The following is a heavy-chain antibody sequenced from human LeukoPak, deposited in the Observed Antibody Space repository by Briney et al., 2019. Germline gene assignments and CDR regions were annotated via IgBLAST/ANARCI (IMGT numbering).Heavy chain of an antibody. V-gene: IGHV1-8*01. D-gene: IGHD6-6*01. Sequence: ASVKVSCKASGYTFTIYDINWVRQATGQGLEWMGWMNPNSGNTGYAQKFQGRVTMTRNTSISTAYMELSSLRSEDTAVYYCARGLTAARRYYFDYWGQGTLVTVSS. CDR2: MNPNSGNT. CDR1: GYTFTIYD. CDR3: ARGLTAARRYYFDY. J-gene: IGHJ4*02.